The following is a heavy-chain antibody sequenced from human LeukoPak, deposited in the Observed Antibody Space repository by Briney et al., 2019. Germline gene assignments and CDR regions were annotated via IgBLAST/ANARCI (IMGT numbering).Heavy chain of an antibody. V-gene: IGHV4-59*01. CDR3: VRQSGTYSYYYFDY. Sequence: SETLSLTCTVSGGSISSYYWSWIRQPPGKGLEWIGYIYYSGSTNYNPSLKSRVTISVDTSKNQFSLKVSSVTAADTAVYYCVRQSGTYSYYYFDYWGQGTLVTVSS. CDR1: GGSISSYY. J-gene: IGHJ4*02. CDR2: IYYSGST. D-gene: IGHD1-26*01.